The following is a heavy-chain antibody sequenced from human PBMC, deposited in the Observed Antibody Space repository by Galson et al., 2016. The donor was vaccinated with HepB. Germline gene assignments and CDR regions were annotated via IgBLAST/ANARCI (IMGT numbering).Heavy chain of an antibody. CDR2: IHHSGQT. V-gene: IGHV4-30-2*01. CDR3: ARVRCRGGACFSWWRLHGFDV. D-gene: IGHD2-15*01. CDR1: GGFIYSSGYA. J-gene: IGHJ3*01. Sequence: TLSLTCDVSGGFIYSSGYAWSWIRRPRGKGLEWVGHIHHSGQTYYTPSLKSRLTLSVDRSKNQFSLKLTSMTATDTAVYYCARVRCRGGACFSWWRLHGFDVWGQGTIVTVST.